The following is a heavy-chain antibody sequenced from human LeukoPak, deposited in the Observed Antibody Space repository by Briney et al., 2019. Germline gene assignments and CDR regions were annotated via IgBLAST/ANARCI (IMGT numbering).Heavy chain of an antibody. V-gene: IGHV7-4-1*02. J-gene: IGHJ4*02. CDR3: ASPRCSGGSCYGYYFDY. CDR2: INTNTGNP. CDR1: GYTFTSYA. D-gene: IGHD2-15*01. Sequence: ASVKVSCKASGYTFTSYAMNWVRQAPGQGLEWMGWINTNTGNPTYAQGFTGRFVFSLDTSVSTAYLQISSLKAEDTAVYYCASPRCSGGSCYGYYFDYWGQGTLVTVSS.